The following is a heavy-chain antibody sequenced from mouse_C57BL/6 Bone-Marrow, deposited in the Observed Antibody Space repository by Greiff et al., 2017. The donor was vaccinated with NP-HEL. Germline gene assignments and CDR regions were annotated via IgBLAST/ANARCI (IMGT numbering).Heavy chain of an antibody. CDR1: GFTFSDYG. CDR2: ISNLAYSI. J-gene: IGHJ2*01. V-gene: IGHV5-15*01. D-gene: IGHD4-1*01. Sequence: EVNLVESGGGLVQPGGSLKLSCAASGFTFSDYGMAWVRQAPRKGPEWVAFISNLAYSIYYADTVTGRFTISRENAKNTLYLEMSRLRSEDTAMYYCARHRWDGNFDYWGQGTTLTVSS. CDR3: ARHRWDGNFDY.